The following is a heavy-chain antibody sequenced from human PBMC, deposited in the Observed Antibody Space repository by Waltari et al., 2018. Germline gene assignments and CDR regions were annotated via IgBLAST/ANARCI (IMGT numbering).Heavy chain of an antibody. J-gene: IGHJ5*01. V-gene: IGHV3-9*01. CDR1: GFSFDEYA. D-gene: IGHD3-22*01. CDR3: AKDGIRWSFLGSSSAWAGGNWFDS. CDR2: ISWNSGTK. Sequence: VESGGGLVQPGRSLRLSCAASGFSFDEYAIHWIRQAPGKGLEWVSGISWNSGTKGYADSVKGRFSISRDNDKNSLYLHMNSLRAEDTAFYYCAKDGIRWSFLGSSSAWAGGNWFDSWGQGTLVTVSA.